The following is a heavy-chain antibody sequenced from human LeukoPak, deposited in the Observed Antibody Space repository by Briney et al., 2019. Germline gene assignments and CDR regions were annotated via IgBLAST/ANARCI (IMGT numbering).Heavy chain of an antibody. D-gene: IGHD1-26*01. CDR1: GYTFTGYN. V-gene: IGHV1-2*02. CDR2: ISPNSADT. CDR3: ARGGSSGRNSVDY. J-gene: IGHJ4*01. Sequence: ASVRLLHKACGYTFTGYNTHWVRQAPGQGLEWMGWISPNSADTHYAQKFQGRVTMTGDTSISTAYMELSRLRSDDTAVYYCARGGSSGRNSVDYSGHGDPVSVSS.